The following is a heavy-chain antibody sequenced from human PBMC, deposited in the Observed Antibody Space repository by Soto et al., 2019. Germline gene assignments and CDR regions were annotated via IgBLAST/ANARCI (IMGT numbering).Heavy chain of an antibody. CDR3: AKKGANGYYYYMDV. CDR1: GFTFSNYA. CDR2: ISGSGVST. Sequence: GGSLRLSCAASGFTFSNYAMSWVRQAPGKGLEWVSAISGSGVSTYYADSVKGRFTISRDNSKNTLYLQMNSLRAEDTAVYYCAKKGANGYYYYMDVWGKGTTVTVSS. V-gene: IGHV3-23*01. J-gene: IGHJ6*03. D-gene: IGHD2-8*01.